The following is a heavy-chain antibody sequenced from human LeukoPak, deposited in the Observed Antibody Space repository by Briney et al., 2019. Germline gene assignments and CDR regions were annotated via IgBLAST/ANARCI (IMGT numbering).Heavy chain of an antibody. CDR3: ARREWGDSSVWFDP. CDR1: GGSFSGYY. J-gene: IGHJ5*02. Sequence: SETLSLTCAVYGGSFSGYYWSWIRQPPGKGLEWIGEINHSGSTNYNPSLKSRVTISVDTSKNQFSLKLSSVTAADTAVYYCARREWGDSSVWFDPWGQGTLVTVSS. CDR2: INHSGST. V-gene: IGHV4-34*01. D-gene: IGHD2-21*02.